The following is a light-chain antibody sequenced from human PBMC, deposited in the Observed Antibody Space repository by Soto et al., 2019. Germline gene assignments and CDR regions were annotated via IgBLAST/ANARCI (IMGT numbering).Light chain of an antibody. CDR2: DAS. Sequence: ETVLTQSPATLSLSPGETATLSCRASQSVSSSLAWYQQKPGQAPRLLIYDASNRATGIPARFSGSGSGTDFTLTISSLEPEDFAVYYCQQCGKWPLLTLGGGTKVELK. CDR3: QQCGKWPLLT. CDR1: QSVSSS. J-gene: IGKJ4*01. V-gene: IGKV3-11*01.